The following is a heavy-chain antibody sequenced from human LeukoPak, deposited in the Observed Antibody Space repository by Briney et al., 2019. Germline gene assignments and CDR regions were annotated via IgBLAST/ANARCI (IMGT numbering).Heavy chain of an antibody. D-gene: IGHD2/OR15-2a*01. CDR1: GLTVSGNC. CDR3: VSFYETY. V-gene: IGHV3-74*01. J-gene: IGHJ4*02. Sequence: PGGSLRLSCVASGLTVSGNCISWVRQAPGKGLEWVSHINSDGSWTSYADSVKGRFTISKDNAKSTVYLQMNSLRAEDTAVYYCVSFYETYWGRGTLVTVPS. CDR2: INSDGSWT.